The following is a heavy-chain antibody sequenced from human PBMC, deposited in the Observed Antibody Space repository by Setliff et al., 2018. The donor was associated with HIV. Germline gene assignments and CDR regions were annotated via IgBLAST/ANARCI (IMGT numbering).Heavy chain of an antibody. Sequence: LSLTCTVSGGLINSHYWNWIRQAPGKGLEWIGCVYYRGGVTYNPSLSSRVTISVDTSKNQFSLSLSPVTAGDTAIYFCARTSRLHPFDYWGQGKLVTVSS. D-gene: IGHD2-21*02. J-gene: IGHJ4*02. CDR1: GGLINSHY. V-gene: IGHV4-59*08. CDR3: ARTSRLHPFDY. CDR2: VYYRGGV.